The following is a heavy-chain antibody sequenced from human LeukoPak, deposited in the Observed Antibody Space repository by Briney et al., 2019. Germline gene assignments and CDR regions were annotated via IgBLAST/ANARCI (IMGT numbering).Heavy chain of an antibody. CDR3: ARWDFWSGYAADP. V-gene: IGHV4-61*02. CDR1: GGSISSGSYY. D-gene: IGHD3-3*01. CDR2: IYTSGST. Sequence: SETLSLTCTVSGGSISSGSYYWSWIRQPAGKGLEWIGRIYTSGSTNYNPSLKSRVTISVDTPKNQFSLKLSSVTAADTAVYYCARWDFWSGYAADPWGQGTLVTVSS. J-gene: IGHJ5*02.